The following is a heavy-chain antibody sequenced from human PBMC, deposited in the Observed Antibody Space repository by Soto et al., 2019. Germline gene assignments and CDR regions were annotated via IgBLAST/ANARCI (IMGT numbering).Heavy chain of an antibody. CDR1: GGSISVYY. D-gene: IGHD3-16*01. Sequence: PSETLSLTCTISGGSISVYYWSWVRQPPGHELEWIGYIYASGSPYYNPSLRSRVTISADTSKNQISLKLTSPTAADTAVYYCARGWGWFDPWGQGTLVTVSS. J-gene: IGHJ5*02. CDR3: ARGWGWFDP. V-gene: IGHV4-59*01. CDR2: IYASGSP.